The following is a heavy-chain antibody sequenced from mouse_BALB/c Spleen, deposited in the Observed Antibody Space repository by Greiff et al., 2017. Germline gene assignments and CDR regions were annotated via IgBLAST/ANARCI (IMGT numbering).Heavy chain of an antibody. CDR3: ARGYKAGFAY. Sequence: ESGAELVRPGSSVKISCKASGYAFSSYWMNWVKQRPGQGLEWIGQIYPGDGDTNYNGKFKGKATLTADKSSSTAYMQLSSLTSEDSAVYFCARGYKAGFAYWGQGTLVTVSA. CDR1: GYAFSSYW. V-gene: IGHV1-80*01. CDR2: IYPGDGDT. D-gene: IGHD1-3*01. J-gene: IGHJ3*01.